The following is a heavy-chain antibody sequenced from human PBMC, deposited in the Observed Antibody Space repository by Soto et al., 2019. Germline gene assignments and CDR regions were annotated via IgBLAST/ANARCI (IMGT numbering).Heavy chain of an antibody. CDR3: AREITDYGMDV. J-gene: IGHJ6*02. CDR1: GYTFTSYD. V-gene: IGHV1-8*01. D-gene: IGHD3-16*01. CDR2: MNPNSGNT. Sequence: QVQLVQSGAEMKKPGASVKVSCKASGYTFTSYDVNWVRQATGQGLEWMGWMNPNSGNTGYAQKFLGRVTMTRNTSISTAYMALSSLRSEDTAVYYCAREITDYGMDVWGQGTTVTVSS.